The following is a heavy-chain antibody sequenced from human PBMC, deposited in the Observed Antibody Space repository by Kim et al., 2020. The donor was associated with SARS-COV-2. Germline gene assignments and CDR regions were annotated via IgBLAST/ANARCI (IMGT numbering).Heavy chain of an antibody. CDR3: ARNQYYYDSSATYYYYGMDV. D-gene: IGHD3-22*01. V-gene: IGHV5-51*01. CDR1: GYSFTSYW. CDR2: IYPGDSDT. Sequence: GESLKISCKGSGYSFTSYWIGWVRQMPGKGLEWMGIIYPGDSDTRYIPSFQGQVTISADKSIGTAYLQWSSLKASDTAMYYCARNQYYYDSSATYYYYGMDVWGQGTTVTVSS. J-gene: IGHJ6*02.